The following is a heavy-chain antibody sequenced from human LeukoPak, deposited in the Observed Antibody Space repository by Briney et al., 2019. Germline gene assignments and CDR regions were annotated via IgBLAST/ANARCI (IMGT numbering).Heavy chain of an antibody. D-gene: IGHD3-16*02. Sequence: GGSLRLSCAASGFTFDDYGMSWVRQAPGKGLEWVSAISGSGGSTYYADSVKGRFTISRDNSKNTLYLEMNSLRAEDTAVYYCAKVGYDYVWGSYRGAFDYWGQGTLVTVSS. V-gene: IGHV3-23*01. CDR3: AKVGYDYVWGSYRGAFDY. J-gene: IGHJ4*02. CDR1: GFTFDDYG. CDR2: ISGSGGST.